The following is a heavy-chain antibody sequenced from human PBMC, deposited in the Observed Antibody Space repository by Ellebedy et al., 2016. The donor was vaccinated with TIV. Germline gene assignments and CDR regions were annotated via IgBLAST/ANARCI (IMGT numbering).Heavy chain of an antibody. Sequence: GESLKISCAASGFPFDSYVMNWVRQAPGKGLEWVALISYDGSNKYFADSVQGRFTISRDNSQNTLYLLMNSLRGDDTAIYYCARAWIPYGLDVWGHGTTVTVSS. CDR2: ISYDGSNK. CDR3: ARAWIPYGLDV. D-gene: IGHD5-12*01. CDR1: GFPFDSYV. J-gene: IGHJ6*02. V-gene: IGHV3-30*04.